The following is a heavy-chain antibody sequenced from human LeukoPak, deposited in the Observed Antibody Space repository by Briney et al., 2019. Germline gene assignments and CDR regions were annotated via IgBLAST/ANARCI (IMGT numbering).Heavy chain of an antibody. D-gene: IGHD3-3*01. J-gene: IGHJ6*02. CDR1: GGSFSSYY. Sequence: PSETLSLTCAVYGGSFSSYYWSWIRQPPGKGLEWIGYIYYSGSTNYNPSLKSRVTISVDTSKNQFSLKLSSVTAADTAVYYCARGAYYDFWSGHIPYYYYGMDVWGQGTTVTVSS. CDR2: IYYSGST. CDR3: ARGAYYDFWSGHIPYYYYGMDV. V-gene: IGHV4-59*01.